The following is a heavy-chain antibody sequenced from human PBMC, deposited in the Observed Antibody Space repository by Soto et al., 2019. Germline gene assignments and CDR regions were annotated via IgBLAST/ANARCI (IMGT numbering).Heavy chain of an antibody. J-gene: IGHJ5*02. D-gene: IGHD3-22*01. CDR3: VRPDSSGYYPS. CDR1: GYTFTSSW. CDR2: IYPDNSDT. Sequence: GESLKISCKGSGYTFTSSWIGWVRQMPGKGLEWMGIIYPDNSDTRYSPSFQGQVTMSVDKSIRTAYLQWRSLKASDTAIYYCVRPDSSGYYPSWGPGTLVTVSS. V-gene: IGHV5-51*01.